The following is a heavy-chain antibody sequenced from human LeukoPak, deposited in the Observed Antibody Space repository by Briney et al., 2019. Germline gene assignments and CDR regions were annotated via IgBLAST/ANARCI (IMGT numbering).Heavy chain of an antibody. CDR3: AREGGSGSYYNYYFDY. D-gene: IGHD3-10*01. J-gene: IGHJ4*02. CDR2: IYYSGST. Sequence: SQTLSLTCTVSGGSISSGGYYWSWIRQHPGKGLEWIGYIYYSGSTYYNPSLKSRVTISVDTSKNQFSLKLSSVTAADTAVYYCAREGGSGSYYNYYFDYWGQGTLVTVSS. V-gene: IGHV4-31*03. CDR1: GGSISSGGYY.